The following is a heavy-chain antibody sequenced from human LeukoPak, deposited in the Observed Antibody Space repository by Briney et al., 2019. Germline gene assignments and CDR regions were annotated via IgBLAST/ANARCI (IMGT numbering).Heavy chain of an antibody. J-gene: IGHJ4*02. V-gene: IGHV4-59*01. CDR2: IYYSGST. CDR3: ARAGIAVATFDH. D-gene: IGHD6-19*01. Sequence: SETLSLTCTVSGGSISSYYWSWIRQPPGKGLEWIGYIYYSGSTNYNPSLKSRVTISVDTSKNQFSLKLSSVTAADTAVYYCARAGIAVATFDHWGQGTLVTVSS. CDR1: GGSISSYY.